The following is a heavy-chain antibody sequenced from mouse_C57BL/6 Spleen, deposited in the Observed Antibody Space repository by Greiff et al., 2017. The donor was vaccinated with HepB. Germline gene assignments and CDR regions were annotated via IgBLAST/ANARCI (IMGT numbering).Heavy chain of an antibody. CDR3: TRGIFIENY. D-gene: IGHD1-1*01. CDR1: GYTFTDYE. V-gene: IGHV1-15*01. CDR2: IDPETGGT. Sequence: QVQLQQSGAELVRPGASVTLSCKASGYTFTDYEMHWVKQTPVHGLEWIGAIDPETGGTAYNQKFKGKAILTADKSSSTAYMELRSLTSEDSAVYYCTRGIFIENYWGQGTTLTVSS. J-gene: IGHJ2*01.